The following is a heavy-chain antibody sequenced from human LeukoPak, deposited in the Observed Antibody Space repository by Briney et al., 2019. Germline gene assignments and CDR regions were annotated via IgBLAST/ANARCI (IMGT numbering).Heavy chain of an antibody. V-gene: IGHV4-61*02. CDR2: IYTSGST. CDR3: ARQGDPRRGDY. Sequence: SETLSLTCTVSGGSISSGSYYWSWIRQPAGKGLEWIGRIYTSGSTNYNPSLKSRVTISVDTSKNQFSLKLSSVTAADTAVYYCARQGDPRRGDYWGQGTLVTVSS. D-gene: IGHD3-10*01. CDR1: GGSISSGSYY. J-gene: IGHJ4*02.